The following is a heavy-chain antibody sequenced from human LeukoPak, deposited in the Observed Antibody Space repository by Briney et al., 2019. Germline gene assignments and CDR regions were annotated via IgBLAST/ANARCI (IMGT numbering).Heavy chain of an antibody. Sequence: PSETLSLTCAVSGGSISSSNWWSWVRQPPGKGLEWIGEIYHSGSTNYNPSLKSRVTISVDKSKNQFSLKLSSVTAADTAVYYCAIYGGYSYGYRFDYWGQGTLVTVSS. J-gene: IGHJ4*02. V-gene: IGHV4-4*02. CDR2: IYHSGST. CDR3: AIYGGYSYGYRFDY. CDR1: GGSISSSNW. D-gene: IGHD5-18*01.